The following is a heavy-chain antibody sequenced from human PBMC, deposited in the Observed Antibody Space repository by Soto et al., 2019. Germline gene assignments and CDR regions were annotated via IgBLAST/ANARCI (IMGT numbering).Heavy chain of an antibody. CDR3: AKDRVSREWELLG. Sequence: LRLSCAASGFTVSSNYMSWVRQSPGKGLEWVSFIYSIGSTYYADSVKGRFTISRDNSKNTLYLQMNSLRAEDTAVYYCAKDRVSREWELLGWGQGTLVTVSS. CDR1: GFTVSSNY. D-gene: IGHD1-26*01. V-gene: IGHV3-66*03. CDR2: IYSIGST. J-gene: IGHJ4*02.